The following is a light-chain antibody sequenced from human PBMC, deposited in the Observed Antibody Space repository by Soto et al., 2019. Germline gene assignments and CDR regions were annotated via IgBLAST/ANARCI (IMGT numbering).Light chain of an antibody. CDR2: EVS. CDR1: SSDVGGYKY. CDR3: SSFTSSSTRV. V-gene: IGLV2-14*01. J-gene: IGLJ3*02. Sequence: QSALTQPASVSGSPGQSITFSCTGTSSDVGGYKYVSWYQQHPDKAPKLIIYEVSNRPSGVSDRFSGSKSGNTASLTISGLQPEDEADYSCSSFTSSSTRVFGGGTKLTVL.